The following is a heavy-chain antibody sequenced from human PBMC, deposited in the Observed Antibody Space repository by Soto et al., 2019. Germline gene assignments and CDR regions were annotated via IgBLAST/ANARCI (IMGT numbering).Heavy chain of an antibody. CDR2: INHSGST. Sequence: SETLSLTCAVYGGSFSGYYWSWIRQPPGKGLEWIGEINHSGSTNYNPSLKSRVTISVDTSKNQFSLKLSSVTAADTAVYYCARLVEGWFDPWRQGTLVTVSS. V-gene: IGHV4-34*01. CDR3: ARLVEGWFDP. J-gene: IGHJ5*02. CDR1: GGSFSGYY.